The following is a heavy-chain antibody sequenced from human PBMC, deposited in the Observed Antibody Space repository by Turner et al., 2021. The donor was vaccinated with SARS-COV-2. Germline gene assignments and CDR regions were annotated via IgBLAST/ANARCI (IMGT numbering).Heavy chain of an antibody. CDR1: GYPFIGYY. J-gene: IGHJ3*01. D-gene: IGHD5-12*01. CDR2: INPNTGDT. V-gene: IGHV1-2*02. CDR3: GRWGGGYNPGGFDV. Sequence: QVPLVQSRAEVKKPGASVKVSCKASGYPFIGYYIHWVRQAPGQGLEGMAWINPNTGDTKYAQKFQGRVTVTRKTSITTTYMEISSLRSDDTAMYYCGRWGGGYNPGGFDVWGQGTLVTVSS.